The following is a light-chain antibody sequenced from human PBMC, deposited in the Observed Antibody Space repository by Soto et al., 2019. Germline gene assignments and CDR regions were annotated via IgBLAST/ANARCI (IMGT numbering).Light chain of an antibody. V-gene: IGKV3-20*01. CDR3: HCYNNWPCT. Sequence: EIVLTQSPGTLPLSPGERATLSCRASQSVASNYLAWYQHKRGQAPRLLIFGASSRATGIPDRFSGSGSGTDFTLTNSSLQSEDFAVYYCHCYNNWPCTFGQGTKVDIK. CDR2: GAS. CDR1: QSVASNY. J-gene: IGKJ2*02.